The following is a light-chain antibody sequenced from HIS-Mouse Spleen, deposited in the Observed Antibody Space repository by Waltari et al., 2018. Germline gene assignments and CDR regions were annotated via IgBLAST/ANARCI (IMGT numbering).Light chain of an antibody. V-gene: IGLV3-1*01. CDR3: QAWDSSTHVV. Sequence: SYELTQPPSVSVSPGQTASITCSGDKLGDKYACWYQQKPGQSPVLVIYQDSKRPSGIPERFSGSNSRNTATLTISGTQAMDEADYYCQAWDSSTHVVFGGGTKLTVL. CDR2: QDS. J-gene: IGLJ2*01. CDR1: KLGDKY.